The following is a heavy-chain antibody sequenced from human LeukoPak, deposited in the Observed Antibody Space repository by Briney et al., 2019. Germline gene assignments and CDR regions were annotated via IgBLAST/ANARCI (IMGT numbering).Heavy chain of an antibody. V-gene: IGHV6-1*01. Sequence: SQTLSLTCAISGDSVSTNSVAWNWIRQSPSRGLEWLGRTYHRSKWSNDYAVSVKSRMTINPDTSKNQFSLQLNSVTPDDTALYYCARGKYSGFDLWGQGTMVTVSS. CDR2: TYHRSKWSN. CDR3: ARGKYSGFDL. J-gene: IGHJ3*01. CDR1: GDSVSTNSVA. D-gene: IGHD2-15*01.